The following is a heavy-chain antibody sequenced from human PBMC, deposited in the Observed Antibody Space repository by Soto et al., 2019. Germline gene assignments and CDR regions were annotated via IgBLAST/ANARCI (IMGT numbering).Heavy chain of an antibody. J-gene: IGHJ6*02. CDR2: IIPILGIA. V-gene: IGHV1-69*02. Sequence: QVQLVQSGAEVKKPGSSVKVSCKASGGTFSSYTISWVRQAPGQGLEWMGRIIPILGIANYAQKFQGRVTSNAAKSTSTAYMELSSLRSGDSDVFYCARAGPRGALDVWGQGTTVTVSS. D-gene: IGHD3-10*01. CDR1: GGTFSSYT. CDR3: ARAGPRGALDV.